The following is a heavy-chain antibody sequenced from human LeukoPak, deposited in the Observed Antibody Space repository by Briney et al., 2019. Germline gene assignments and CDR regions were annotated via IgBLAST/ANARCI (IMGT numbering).Heavy chain of an antibody. V-gene: IGHV3-23*01. D-gene: IGHD3-22*01. J-gene: IGHJ4*02. Sequence: GGSLRLSCAASGFTFSSYAMSWVRQAPGKGLEWVSAISGSGGSTYYADSVKGRFTISRDNSKNTLYLQMNSLRAEDTAVYYCARDSYDSSGYYTIFDYWGQGTLVTVSS. CDR1: GFTFSSYA. CDR2: ISGSGGST. CDR3: ARDSYDSSGYYTIFDY.